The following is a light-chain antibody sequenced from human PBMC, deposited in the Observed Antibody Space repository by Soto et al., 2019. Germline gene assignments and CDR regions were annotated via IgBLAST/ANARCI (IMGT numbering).Light chain of an antibody. CDR3: QQYFDTPLT. CDR1: RVFLSGSTIKIS. V-gene: IGKV4-1*01. J-gene: IGKJ4*01. CDR2: WPF. Sequence: DIVMTQSPDSLAVSLGERPATTAKSGRVFLSGSTIKISLAWYHQKPGLPPKLLFYWPFTRESGVPDRFSGSGSGTDLTLTISSLQAGDVAVYYCQQYFDTPLTFGGGTKVEIK.